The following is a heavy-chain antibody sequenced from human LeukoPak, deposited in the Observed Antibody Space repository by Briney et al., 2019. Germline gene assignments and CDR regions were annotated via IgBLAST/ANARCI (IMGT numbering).Heavy chain of an antibody. Sequence: GGSLRLSCAASGFTFSSYEMNWVRQAPGKGLEWVSYISSSGNTIYYADSVKGRFTISRDNAKNSLYLQMNSLRAEDTALYYCARGDSGSYYGAFDIWGQGTMVTVSS. CDR1: GFTFSSYE. CDR2: ISSSGNTI. V-gene: IGHV3-48*03. D-gene: IGHD1-26*01. CDR3: ARGDSGSYYGAFDI. J-gene: IGHJ3*02.